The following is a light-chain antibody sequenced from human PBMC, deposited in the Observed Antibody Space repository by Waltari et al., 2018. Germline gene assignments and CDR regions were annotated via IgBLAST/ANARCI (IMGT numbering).Light chain of an antibody. CDR1: QNIGHY. V-gene: IGKV3-20*01. CDR2: ASS. J-gene: IGKJ4*01. Sequence: IVLTQSPGTLSLSPGGRATLSCRASQNIGHYLAWYQQKPGQAPRLLIYASSTRATGIPDRFSGSGSGADFSLTITGLEPDDFAVYYCQQYGSSLTFGGGTKVEIK. CDR3: QQYGSSLT.